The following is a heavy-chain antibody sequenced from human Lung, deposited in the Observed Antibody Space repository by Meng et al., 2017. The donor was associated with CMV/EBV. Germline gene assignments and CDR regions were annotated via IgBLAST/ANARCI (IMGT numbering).Heavy chain of an antibody. CDR2: ISSSSSYI. V-gene: IGHV3-21*01. J-gene: IGHJ4*02. Sequence: ESXKISXAASGFTFSSYSMNWVRQAPGKGLEWVSSISSSSSYIYYADSVKGRFTISRDNAKNSLYLQMNSLRAEDTAVYYCARERTQDDFWSGYFFDYWGQGXLVTVSS. CDR1: GFTFSSYS. CDR3: ARERTQDDFWSGYFFDY. D-gene: IGHD3-3*01.